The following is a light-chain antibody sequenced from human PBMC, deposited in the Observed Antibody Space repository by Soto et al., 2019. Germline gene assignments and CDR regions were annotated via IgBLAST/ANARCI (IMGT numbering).Light chain of an antibody. J-gene: IGKJ5*01. Sequence: IVMTQSPATLSVSPGERATLSCTASQNIYSNVAWYQQRPGQAPRLLIYGAFNRATGIPDRFSGSGSGADFTLTISSLEPEDFAVYYCQQRNIWPPVTFGQGTRLEIK. V-gene: IGKV3-11*01. CDR1: QNIYSN. CDR2: GAF. CDR3: QQRNIWPPVT.